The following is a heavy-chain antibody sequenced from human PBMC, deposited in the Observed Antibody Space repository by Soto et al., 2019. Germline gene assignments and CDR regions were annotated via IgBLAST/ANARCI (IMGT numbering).Heavy chain of an antibody. CDR2: FYYNGNT. V-gene: IGHV4-59*11. CDR1: GGSISNHY. J-gene: IGHJ4*02. D-gene: IGHD7-27*01. CDR3: TRANWYSEY. Sequence: QVELQESGPGLVKTSETLSLTCSVSGGSISNHYWSWIRQPPGEGLEWIGYFYYNGNTNYNPSLKSRVTMSVDTSRNQISLKLTTVTAADTAVYYCTRANWYSEYWGQGTLVTVSS.